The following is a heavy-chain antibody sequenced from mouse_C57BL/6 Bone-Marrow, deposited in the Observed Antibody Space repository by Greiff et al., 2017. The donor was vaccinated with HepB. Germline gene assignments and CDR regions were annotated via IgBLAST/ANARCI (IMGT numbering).Heavy chain of an antibody. CDR3: AREPSYYYGSRYYFDY. J-gene: IGHJ2*01. D-gene: IGHD1-1*01. CDR1: GFNIKNTY. CDR2: IDPANGNT. Sequence: DVQLQESVAELVRPGASVKLSCTASGFNIKNTYMHWVKQRPEQGLEWIGRIDPANGNTKYAPKFQGKATITADTSSNTAYLQLSSLTSEDTAIYYCAREPSYYYGSRYYFDYWGQGTTLTVSS. V-gene: IGHV14-3*01.